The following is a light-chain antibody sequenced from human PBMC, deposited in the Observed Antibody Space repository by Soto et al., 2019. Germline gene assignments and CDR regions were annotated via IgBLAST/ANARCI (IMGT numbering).Light chain of an antibody. CDR3: SSYAGSNNFDV. Sequence: SALTQPPSASGSPGQSVTISCTGTSSDVGGYNYVSWYQQHPGKAPKLVIYEVSKRPSGVPDRFSGSKSGNTASLTVSGLQAEDEADYYCSSYAGSNNFDVFGTGTKVTVL. CDR2: EVS. J-gene: IGLJ1*01. CDR1: SSDVGGYNY. V-gene: IGLV2-8*01.